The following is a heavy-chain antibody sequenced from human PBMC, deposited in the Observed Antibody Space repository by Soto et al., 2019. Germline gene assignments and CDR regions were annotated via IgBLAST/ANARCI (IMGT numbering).Heavy chain of an antibody. D-gene: IGHD5-18*01. V-gene: IGHV3-30*03. CDR1: GFTFSSYG. CDR2: ISYDGSNK. J-gene: IGHJ6*02. Sequence: QVQLVESGGGVVQPGRSLRLSCAASGFTFSSYGMHWVRQAPGKGLEWVAVISYDGSNKYYADSVKGRFTISRDNSKNTLYLQMNSLRAEDTAVYYCAREDRYSYGSKNYYYGMDVWGQGTTVTVSS. CDR3: AREDRYSYGSKNYYYGMDV.